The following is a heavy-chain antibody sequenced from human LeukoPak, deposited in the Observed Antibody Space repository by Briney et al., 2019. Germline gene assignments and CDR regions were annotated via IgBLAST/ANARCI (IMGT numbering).Heavy chain of an antibody. Sequence: GGSLRLSCAASGFTFNSYTINWVRQAPGKGLEWVSSITSNSRYVFYADSVKGRFTISRDNAKNTLNLQMNSLRAEDTAVYYCARDLGQYYDTSDNWFDPWGQGTLVTVSS. J-gene: IGHJ5*02. CDR1: GFTFNSYT. CDR3: ARDLGQYYDTSDNWFDP. V-gene: IGHV3-21*01. CDR2: ITSNSRYV. D-gene: IGHD3-22*01.